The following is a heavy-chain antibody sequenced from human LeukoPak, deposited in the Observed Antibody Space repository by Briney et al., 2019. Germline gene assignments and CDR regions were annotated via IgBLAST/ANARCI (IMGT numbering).Heavy chain of an antibody. CDR3: ARVWRVVVDAFDI. CDR2: IYSSGTT. CDR1: GGSTSSSSYY. J-gene: IGHJ3*02. V-gene: IGHV4-39*07. D-gene: IGHD2-15*01. Sequence: PSETLSLTCTVSGGSTSSSSYYWGWIRQPQGKTLEWIGSIYSSGTTYYNPSLKSRVTISIDTSKNQFSLKLSSVTAADTAVYYCARVWRVVVDAFDIWGQGTMVTVSS.